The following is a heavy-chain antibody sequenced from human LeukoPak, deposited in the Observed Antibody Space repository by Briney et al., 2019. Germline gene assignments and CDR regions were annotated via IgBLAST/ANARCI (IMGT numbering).Heavy chain of an antibody. CDR1: GGTFSSYA. Sequence: SVKVSCKASGGTFSSYAISWVRQAPGQGLEWMGGIIPIFGTANYAQKFQGRVTITADESTSTAYMELSSLRSEDTAVYYCAADSSGVSTTGGNYFDYWGQGTLVTVSS. CDR2: IIPIFGTA. CDR3: AADSSGVSTTGGNYFDY. V-gene: IGHV1-69*13. D-gene: IGHD3-22*01. J-gene: IGHJ4*02.